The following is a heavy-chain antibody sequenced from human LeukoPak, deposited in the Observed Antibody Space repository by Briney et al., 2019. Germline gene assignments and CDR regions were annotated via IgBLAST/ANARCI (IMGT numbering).Heavy chain of an antibody. CDR2: ISYDGSNK. Sequence: PGRSLRLSCAASGFTFSSYAMHWVRQAPGKGLEWVAVISYDGSNKYYADSVKGRFTISRDNSKSTLYLQMNSLRAEDTAVYYCARDAGYSYGRFDYWGQGTLVTVSS. CDR1: GFTFSSYA. J-gene: IGHJ4*02. CDR3: ARDAGYSYGRFDY. D-gene: IGHD5-18*01. V-gene: IGHV3-30*04.